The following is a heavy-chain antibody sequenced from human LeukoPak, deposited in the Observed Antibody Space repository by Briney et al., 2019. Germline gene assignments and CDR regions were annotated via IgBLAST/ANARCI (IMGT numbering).Heavy chain of an antibody. Sequence: GGSLRLSCAASGFTFSSCGMHWVRQAPGKGLEWVAVISHDGSDKYHGNSVKGRFTISRDNSKNTLYLQMNSLRAEDTAVYYCAKEGTDYGDYPYFFDYWGQGTLVTVSS. V-gene: IGHV3-30*18. CDR1: GFTFSSCG. D-gene: IGHD4-17*01. J-gene: IGHJ4*02. CDR3: AKEGTDYGDYPYFFDY. CDR2: ISHDGSDK.